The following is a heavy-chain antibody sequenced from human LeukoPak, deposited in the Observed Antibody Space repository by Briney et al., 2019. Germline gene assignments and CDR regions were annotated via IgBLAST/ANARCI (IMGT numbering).Heavy chain of an antibody. CDR2: ITPYNDNT. CDR1: GYTFSSYG. V-gene: IGHV1-18*01. D-gene: IGHD3-3*01. CDR3: ARAVPPCLEWFYY. J-gene: IGHJ4*02. Sequence: ASVKGSCTASGYTFSSYGISWVRQAPGQGLEWMGWITPYNDNTNYAHKLQGRVTMTTDTSTSTAYMELRSLRSDDTAVYYCARAVPPCLEWFYYWGRGTLVTVSS.